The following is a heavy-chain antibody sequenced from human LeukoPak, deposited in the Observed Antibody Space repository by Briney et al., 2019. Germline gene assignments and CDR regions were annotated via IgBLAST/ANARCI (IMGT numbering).Heavy chain of an antibody. D-gene: IGHD3-3*01. J-gene: IGHJ4*02. CDR3: STDFWRLGFDY. CDR2: IRGKALGWTT. CDR1: GFIFSDYS. Sequence: PGGSLRLSCAASGFIFSDYSMNWVRQAPGKGLEWVGFIRGKALGWTTEYAASVKGRFSMSRDDSKNIAYLQMDNLKTEDTAVYYCSTDFWRLGFDYWGQGTLVTVSS. V-gene: IGHV3-49*04.